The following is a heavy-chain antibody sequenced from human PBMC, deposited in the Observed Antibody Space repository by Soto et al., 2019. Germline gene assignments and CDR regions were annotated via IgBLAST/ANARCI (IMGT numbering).Heavy chain of an antibody. V-gene: IGHV3-30*18. D-gene: IGHD3-10*01. CDR2: ISYDGSNK. Sequence: GGSLRLSCAASGFTFSSYGMHWVRQAPGKGLEWVAVISYDGSNKYYADSVKGRFTISRDNSKNTLYLQMNSLRAEDTAVYYCAKDELLWFGELFLTGYYGMDVWGQGTTVTVSS. CDR1: GFTFSSYG. CDR3: AKDELLWFGELFLTGYYGMDV. J-gene: IGHJ6*02.